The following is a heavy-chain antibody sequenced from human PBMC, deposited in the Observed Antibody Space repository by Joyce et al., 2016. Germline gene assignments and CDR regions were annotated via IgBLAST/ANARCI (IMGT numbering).Heavy chain of an antibody. CDR3: AHFQWAATPDFDY. Sequence: QITLKESGPTLVRPTQTLTLTCTVSGFSLTCSGMGVGWIRPPPGKALEWLALSFWDSDKRYSPFLKSRLTITKESSKNQVVLRMTNVDPGDSCTYYCAHFQWAATPDFDYWGQGTLVTVSS. CDR1: GFSLTCSGMG. J-gene: IGHJ4*02. D-gene: IGHD5-24*01. CDR2: SFWDSDK. V-gene: IGHV2-5*02.